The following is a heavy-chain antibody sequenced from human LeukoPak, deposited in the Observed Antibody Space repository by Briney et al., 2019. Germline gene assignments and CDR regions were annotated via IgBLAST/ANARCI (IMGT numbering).Heavy chain of an antibody. CDR1: GGSISSSSYY. J-gene: IGHJ4*02. CDR2: IYYSGST. V-gene: IGHV4-39*01. CDR3: ARRGIQLWLLGYFDY. D-gene: IGHD5-18*01. Sequence: SETLSLTCTVSGGSISSSSYYWGWIRQPPGKGLEWIGSIYYSGSTYYNPSLKSRVTISVDTSKNQFSLKLSSVTAADTAVYYCARRGIQLWLLGYFDYWGQGTLVTVSS.